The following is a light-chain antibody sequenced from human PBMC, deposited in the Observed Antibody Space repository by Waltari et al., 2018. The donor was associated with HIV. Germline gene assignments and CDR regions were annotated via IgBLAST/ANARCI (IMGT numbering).Light chain of an antibody. J-gene: IGLJ1*01. Sequence: QSALTQPPSASGSPGQSVTISCTGTSSDLGAYNYVSWYQQHPDKAPKLMIYDVSKRPSGVPDRFSGSKSGNTASLTVSGLQTEYEADYYCSSYAGSNNPYVFGTGTKVTVL. V-gene: IGLV2-8*01. CDR1: SSDLGAYNY. CDR2: DVS. CDR3: SSYAGSNNPYV.